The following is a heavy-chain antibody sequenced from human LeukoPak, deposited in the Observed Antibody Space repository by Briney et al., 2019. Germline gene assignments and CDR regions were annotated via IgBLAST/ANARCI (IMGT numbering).Heavy chain of an antibody. J-gene: IGHJ4*02. Sequence: GGSLRLSCAASGFTFSSYGMHWVRQAPGKGLEWVAVIWYDGSNKYYADSVKGRFTISRDNSKNTLYLQMNSLRAEDTAVYYCAKDHRRDGYNFDRYWGQGTLVSLSS. CDR3: AKDHRRDGYNFDRY. CDR2: IWYDGSNK. V-gene: IGHV3-33*06. CDR1: GFTFSSYG. D-gene: IGHD5-24*01.